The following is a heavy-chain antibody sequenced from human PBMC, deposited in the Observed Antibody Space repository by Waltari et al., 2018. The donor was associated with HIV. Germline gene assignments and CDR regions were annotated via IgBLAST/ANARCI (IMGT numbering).Heavy chain of an antibody. V-gene: IGHV1-2*02. CDR2: INPNSGNT. Sequence: QVQLVQSGAEVKKPGASVKVSCKASGYTFTDYYMHWVRQAPGQGLGWLGWINPNSGNTIYAQNFQGRVSMTRDTSIRTAYMELSRLRSDDTAVYYCARDLIFYYDTSDYYPFDYWGQGTLVTVSS. CDR1: GYTFTDYY. J-gene: IGHJ4*02. D-gene: IGHD3-22*01. CDR3: ARDLIFYYDTSDYYPFDY.